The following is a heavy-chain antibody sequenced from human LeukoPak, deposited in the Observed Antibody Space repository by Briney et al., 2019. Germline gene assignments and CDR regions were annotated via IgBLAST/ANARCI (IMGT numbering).Heavy chain of an antibody. CDR2: IYTSGNT. D-gene: IGHD1-1*01. V-gene: IGHV4-61*02. Sequence: SETLSLTCTVSGGSISSGSYYWSWIRQPAGKGLEWIGRIYTSGNTNYNPSLKSRVTISVDTSKNQFSLKLSSVTAADTAVYYCARDPTSAWKKPSAFDIWGQGTMVTVSS. J-gene: IGHJ3*02. CDR1: GGSISSGSYY. CDR3: ARDPTSAWKKPSAFDI.